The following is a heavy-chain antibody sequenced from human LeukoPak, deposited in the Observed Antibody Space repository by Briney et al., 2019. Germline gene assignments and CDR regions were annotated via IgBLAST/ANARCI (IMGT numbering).Heavy chain of an antibody. CDR3: AKGVYYDSSGYHGYFDY. V-gene: IGHV3-33*06. J-gene: IGHJ4*02. Sequence: GRSLRLSCAASGFTFSSYGMHWVRQAPGKELEWVAVIWYDGSNKYYADSVKGRFTISRDNSKNTLYLQMNSLRAEDTAVYYCAKGVYYDSSGYHGYFDYWGQGTLVTVSS. CDR1: GFTFSSYG. CDR2: IWYDGSNK. D-gene: IGHD3-22*01.